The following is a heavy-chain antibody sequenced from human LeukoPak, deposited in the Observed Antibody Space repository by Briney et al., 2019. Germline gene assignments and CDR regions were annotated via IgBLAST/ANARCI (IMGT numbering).Heavy chain of an antibody. CDR3: ARSRAGLT. V-gene: IGHV4-61*01. CDR1: GGSVSSTYY. CDR2: IYYSGST. D-gene: IGHD3-9*01. Sequence: PSETLSLTCTVSGGSVSSTYYWSWIRQPPGKGLEWIGYIYYSGSTNYNPSLKSRVTLSLDTSKNQVSLNLRSVTAADTAVYYCARSRAGLTWGQGTLATVSS. J-gene: IGHJ4*02.